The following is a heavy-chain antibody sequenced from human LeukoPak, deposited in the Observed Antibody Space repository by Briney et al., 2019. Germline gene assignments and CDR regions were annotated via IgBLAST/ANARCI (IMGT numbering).Heavy chain of an antibody. CDR3: ARLGMIQAYSTEDY. CDR2: TYSGSDT. Sequence: GGSLRLSCAASGFTVSSNYMSWVRQAPGKGLEWVSVTYSGSDTYYADSVKGRFTISRDNSKNTLYLQMNSLRAEDAAVYYCARLGMIQAYSTEDYWGQGTLVTVSS. CDR1: GFTVSSNY. V-gene: IGHV3-53*01. J-gene: IGHJ4*02. D-gene: IGHD6-13*01.